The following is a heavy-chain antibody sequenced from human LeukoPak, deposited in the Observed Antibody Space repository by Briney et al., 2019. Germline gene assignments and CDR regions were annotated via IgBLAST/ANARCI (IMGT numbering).Heavy chain of an antibody. CDR1: GYTFTSYD. Sequence: ASVKVSCKASGYTFTSYDINWVRQATGQGLEWMGWMNPNSGNTGYAQKFQGRVTMTRNTSIRTAYMELSSLRSEDTAVHYCARALRSYYDSRGLNWFDPWGQGTLVTVSS. J-gene: IGHJ5*02. CDR3: ARALRSYYDSRGLNWFDP. V-gene: IGHV1-8*01. D-gene: IGHD3-22*01. CDR2: MNPNSGNT.